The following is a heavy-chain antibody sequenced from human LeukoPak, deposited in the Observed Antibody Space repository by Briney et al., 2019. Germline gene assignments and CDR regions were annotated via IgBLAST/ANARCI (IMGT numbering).Heavy chain of an antibody. J-gene: IGHJ4*02. Sequence: GGSLRLSCAASGFTFSSYAVSWVREAPGKGLEWVSAISGSGGSTYYADSVKGRFTISRDNSKKTLYLQMNSLRAEDTAVYYCENYDYVWGSYHRDRKHDYWGQGTLVTVSS. V-gene: IGHV3-23*01. CDR2: ISGSGGST. CDR1: GFTFSSYA. CDR3: ENYDYVWGSYHRDRKHDY. D-gene: IGHD3-16*01.